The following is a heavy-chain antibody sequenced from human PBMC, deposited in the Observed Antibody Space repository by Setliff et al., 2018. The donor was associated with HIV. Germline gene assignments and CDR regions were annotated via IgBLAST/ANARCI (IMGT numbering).Heavy chain of an antibody. CDR1: GDTFSNYA. D-gene: IGHD2-2*01. CDR2: IIPIFGTA. Sequence: SVQVSCKASGDTFSNYAISWVRQAPGQGLEWMGGIIPIFGTASHAQKFQGRVTITTDESTSTAYMELSSLRFEDTAMYYCASAYCSSTGCYVRWGNGMDVWGQGTTVTVSS. CDR3: ASAYCSSTGCYVRWGNGMDV. V-gene: IGHV1-69*05. J-gene: IGHJ6*02.